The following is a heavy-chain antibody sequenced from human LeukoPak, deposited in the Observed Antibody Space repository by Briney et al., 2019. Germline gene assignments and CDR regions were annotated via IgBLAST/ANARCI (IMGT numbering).Heavy chain of an antibody. V-gene: IGHV3-23*01. D-gene: IGHD5-12*01. CDR2: ISGSGGST. CDR3: AKESHSGYDGDY. J-gene: IGHJ4*02. CDR1: GFTFSSYW. Sequence: GGSLRLSCAASGFTFSSYWMSWVRQAPGKGLEWVSAISGSGGSTYYADSVKGRFTISRDNSKNTLYLQMNSLRAKDTAVYYCAKESHSGYDGDYWGQGTLVTVSS.